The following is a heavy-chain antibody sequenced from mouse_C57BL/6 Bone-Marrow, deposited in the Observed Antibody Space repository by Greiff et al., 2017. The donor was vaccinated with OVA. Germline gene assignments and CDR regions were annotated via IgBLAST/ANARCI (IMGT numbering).Heavy chain of an antibody. CDR3: TRWGWLLFDY. CDR1: GFTFSSYA. D-gene: IGHD2-3*01. Sequence: EVQRVESGEGLVKPGGSLKLSCAASGFTFSSYAMSWVRQTPEKRLEWVAYISSGGDYIYYADTVKGLFTISRDNARNTLYLQMSSLKSEDTAMYYCTRWGWLLFDYWGQGTTLTVSS. V-gene: IGHV5-9-1*02. CDR2: ISSGGDYI. J-gene: IGHJ2*01.